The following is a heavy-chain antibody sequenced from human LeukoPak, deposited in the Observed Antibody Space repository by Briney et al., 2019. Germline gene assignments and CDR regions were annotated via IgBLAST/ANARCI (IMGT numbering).Heavy chain of an antibody. J-gene: IGHJ4*02. CDR1: GFTFSNYG. V-gene: IGHV3-23*01. CDR2: ISDSGGRT. D-gene: IGHD5-24*01. Sequence: GGSLRLSCAASGFTFSNYGMNWVRQAPGKGLEWVSGISDSGGRTYYADSVKGRFIISRDNSKNTLYLQMNSLIAEDTAVYYCAKSGYNRFDYWGQGTRVTVSS. CDR3: AKSGYNRFDY.